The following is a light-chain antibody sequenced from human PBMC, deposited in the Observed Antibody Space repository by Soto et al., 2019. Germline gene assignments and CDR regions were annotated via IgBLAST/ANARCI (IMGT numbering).Light chain of an antibody. Sequence: DIQMTQSPSTLSASVGDRVTITCRASQSISSWLAWYQQKPGKAPKLLIYDASSLESGVPSRFSGSGSGTEFALTISSLQPDDFATYYCQQYNSYLLFTFGPGTKVDIK. CDR1: QSISSW. J-gene: IGKJ3*01. CDR3: QQYNSYLLFT. CDR2: DAS. V-gene: IGKV1-5*01.